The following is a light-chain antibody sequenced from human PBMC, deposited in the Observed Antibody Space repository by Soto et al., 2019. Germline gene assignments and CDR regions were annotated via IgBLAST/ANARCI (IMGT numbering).Light chain of an antibody. CDR3: FSYTSSGTYV. CDR2: EVS. Sequence: SVLTQPASVSGSPGQSITISCTGTSSDVGNYKYVSWCQQHPGKAPKLMIYEVSNRPSGVSNRFSGSKSGNTASLTISGLQAEDETDYYCFSYTSSGTYVFGTGTKVTVL. J-gene: IGLJ1*01. V-gene: IGLV2-14*01. CDR1: SSDVGNYKY.